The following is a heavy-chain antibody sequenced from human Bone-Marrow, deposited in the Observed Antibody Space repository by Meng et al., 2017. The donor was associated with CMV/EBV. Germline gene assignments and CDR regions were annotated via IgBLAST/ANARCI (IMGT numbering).Heavy chain of an antibody. CDR2: INPNSGGT. D-gene: IGHD3-3*01. Sequence: ASVKVSCKASGYTFTSYYMHWVRQAPGQGLEWMGWINPNSGGTNYAQKFQGRVTMTRDTSTSTVYMELSSLRSEDTAVYYCAGSGAQLRFLEWLSPYYYYGMDVWGQGTTVTVSS. J-gene: IGHJ6*02. CDR3: AGSGAQLRFLEWLSPYYYYGMDV. V-gene: IGHV1-2*02. CDR1: GYTFTSYY.